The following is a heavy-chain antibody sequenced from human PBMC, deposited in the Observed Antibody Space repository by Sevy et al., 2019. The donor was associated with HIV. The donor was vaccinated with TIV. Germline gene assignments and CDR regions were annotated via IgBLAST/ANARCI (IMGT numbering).Heavy chain of an antibody. D-gene: IGHD3-9*01. CDR1: GGSVSSTTYF. CDR2: ISYTGIT. CDR3: ARHFDYPQAFDI. J-gene: IGHJ3*02. Sequence: SETLSLTCRVSGGSVSSTTYFWGWIRQPPGKGLEWIGTISYTGITNYNPSLKSRVTTSVETSKNQFSLKLNSVTAADTALYYCARHFDYPQAFDIWGQGTMVTVSS. V-gene: IGHV4-39*01.